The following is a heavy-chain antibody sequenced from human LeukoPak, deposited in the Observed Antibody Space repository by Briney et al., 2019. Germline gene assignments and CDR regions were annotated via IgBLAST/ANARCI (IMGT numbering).Heavy chain of an antibody. V-gene: IGHV4-31*03. CDR3: ARSYYYDSSSRGYFDY. CDR2: IYYSGST. CDR1: GGSISSGGYY. Sequence: PSETLSLTCTVSGGSISSGGYYWSWVCQHPGKGLEWIGYIYYSGSTYYNPSLKSRVTISVDTSKNQFSLKLSSVTAADTAVYYCARSYYYDSSSRGYFDYWGQGTLVTVSS. D-gene: IGHD3-22*01. J-gene: IGHJ4*02.